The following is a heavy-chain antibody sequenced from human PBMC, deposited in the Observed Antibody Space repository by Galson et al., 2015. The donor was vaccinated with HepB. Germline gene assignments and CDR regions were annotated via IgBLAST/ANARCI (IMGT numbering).Heavy chain of an antibody. CDR1: GFTFSSYA. Sequence: SLRLSCAASGFTFSSYAMNLVRQAPAKGLEWVSSISGNDGSTSYADSVKGRFTISRDNSKNTLYLQMNSLRAEDTAVYYCANRYDSSGYEFYYYYYGMDVWGQGTTVTVSS. D-gene: IGHD3-22*01. V-gene: IGHV3-23*01. J-gene: IGHJ6*02. CDR2: ISGNDGST. CDR3: ANRYDSSGYEFYYYYYGMDV.